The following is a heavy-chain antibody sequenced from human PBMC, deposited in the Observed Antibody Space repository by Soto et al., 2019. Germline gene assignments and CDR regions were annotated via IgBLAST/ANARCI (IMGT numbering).Heavy chain of an antibody. CDR3: ARDLEYCSSTSCSTYYYYGMDV. D-gene: IGHD2-2*02. CDR2: ISYDGSNK. J-gene: IGHJ6*02. Sequence: PXGSLRLSCSAAGFTFSSYAMHWVRQAPGKGLDWVAVISYDGSNKYYADSVKGRFTISRDNSKNTLYLQMNSLRAEDTAVYYCARDLEYCSSTSCSTYYYYGMDVWGQGTTVTVSS. V-gene: IGHV3-30-3*01. CDR1: GFTFSSYA.